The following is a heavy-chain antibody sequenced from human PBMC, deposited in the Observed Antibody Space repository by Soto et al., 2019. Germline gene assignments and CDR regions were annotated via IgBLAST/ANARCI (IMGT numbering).Heavy chain of an antibody. V-gene: IGHV3-33*01. Sequence: QVQLVESGGGVVQPGTSLRLSCAASGFTFRQYGMHWVRQAPGKGLDWVAVIFYDGFNEYYADSVRGRFTISRDNSGNMVYLQMNSLRAEDTVVYYFVRGWGSGVHLSCLDLWGQGTAVVVSS. CDR3: VRGWGSGVHLSCLDL. CDR1: GFTFRQYG. J-gene: IGHJ3*01. D-gene: IGHD6-19*01. CDR2: IFYDGFNE.